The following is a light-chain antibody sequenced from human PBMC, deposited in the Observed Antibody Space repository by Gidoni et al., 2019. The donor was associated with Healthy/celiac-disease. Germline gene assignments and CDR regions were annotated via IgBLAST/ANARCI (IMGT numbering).Light chain of an antibody. CDR3: QQYNNWPRT. J-gene: IGKJ1*01. CDR2: GVS. Sequence: EIVITQSLATLSVSLGERATPSRRASQSVSSNLAWYQQNTGQAPRPLIYGVSTRATGIPARFSGSGSGTEFTITISSLESEDFAVYYCQQYNNWPRTFGQGTKVEIK. V-gene: IGKV3-15*01. CDR1: QSVSSN.